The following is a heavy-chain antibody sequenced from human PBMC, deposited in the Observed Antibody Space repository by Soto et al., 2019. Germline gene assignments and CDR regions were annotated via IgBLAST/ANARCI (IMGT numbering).Heavy chain of an antibody. CDR1: GCSISSSSYY. CDR2: IYYSGST. V-gene: IGHV4-39*01. J-gene: IGHJ4*02. Sequence: PSETLSLTCTVSGCSISSSSYYWGWIRQPPGKGLEWIGSIYYSGSTYYNPSLKSRVTISVDTSKNQFSLKLSSVTAADTAVYYCARHRVGNYFDYWGQGTLVTVSS. D-gene: IGHD2-2*01. CDR3: ARHRVGNYFDY.